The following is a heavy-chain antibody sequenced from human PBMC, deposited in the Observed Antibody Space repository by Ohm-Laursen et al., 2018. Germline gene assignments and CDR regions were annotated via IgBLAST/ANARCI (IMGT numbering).Heavy chain of an antibody. J-gene: IGHJ3*02. CDR3: ARDWQTDAFDI. CDR1: GFTFDDYA. CDR2: IYSGGST. Sequence: SLRLSCAASGFTFDDYAMHWVRQAPGKGLEWVSVIYSGGSTYYADSVKGRFTISRDNSKNTLYLQMNSLRAEDTAVYYCARDWQTDAFDIWGQGTMVTVSS. V-gene: IGHV3-66*01.